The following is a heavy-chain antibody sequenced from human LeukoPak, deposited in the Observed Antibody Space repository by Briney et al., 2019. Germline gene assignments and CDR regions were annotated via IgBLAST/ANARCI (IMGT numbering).Heavy chain of an antibody. Sequence: SETLSLTCAVYGGSFSGYYWSWIRQPPGKGLEWIGEINHSGSTNYNPSLKSRVTISVDTSKNQFPLKLSSVTAADTAVYYCARALYQPNAFDIWGQGTMVTVSS. CDR2: INHSGST. CDR1: GGSFSGYY. D-gene: IGHD2-2*01. J-gene: IGHJ3*02. V-gene: IGHV4-34*01. CDR3: ARALYQPNAFDI.